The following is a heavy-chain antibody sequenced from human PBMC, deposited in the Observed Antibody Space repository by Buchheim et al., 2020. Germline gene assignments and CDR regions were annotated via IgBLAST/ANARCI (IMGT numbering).Heavy chain of an antibody. J-gene: IGHJ6*02. CDR2: ISYDGSNK. CDR3: ARDMEKNTAMVYYYGMDV. D-gene: IGHD5-18*01. CDR1: GFTFSSYA. Sequence: QVQLVESGGGVVQPGRSLRLSCAASGFTFSSYAMHWVRQAPGKGLEWVAVISYDGSNKYYADSVKGRCTISRDNSKNTLYLQMNSLGAEDTAVYYCARDMEKNTAMVYYYGMDVWGQGTT. V-gene: IGHV3-30-3*01.